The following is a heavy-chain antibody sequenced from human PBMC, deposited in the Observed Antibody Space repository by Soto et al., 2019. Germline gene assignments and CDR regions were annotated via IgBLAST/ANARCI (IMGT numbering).Heavy chain of an antibody. D-gene: IGHD3-10*01. J-gene: IGHJ5*02. CDR2: IDGSGGIT. Sequence: QLLQSGGGLVQPGGSLTLSCAASGFTFGTTDMSWVRQAPGEGLEWVSTIDGSGGITYYADSVKGRFTISRDNSRNIVYLQMTGLRGDVKALYYCVKNSGWFNTWGQGALVTVSS. CDR3: VKNSGWFNT. CDR1: GFTFGTTD. V-gene: IGHV3-23*01.